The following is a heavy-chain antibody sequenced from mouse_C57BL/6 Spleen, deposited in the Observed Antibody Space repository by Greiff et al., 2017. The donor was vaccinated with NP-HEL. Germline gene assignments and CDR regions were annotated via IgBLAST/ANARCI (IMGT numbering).Heavy chain of an antibody. CDR1: GFTFSNYW. CDR3: TGYYVPPWFAY. D-gene: IGHD1-1*01. Sequence: EVKLVESGGGLVQPGGSMKLSCVASGFTFSNYWMNWVRQSPEKGLEWVAQIRLKSDNYATHYAVSVKGRFTISRDDSKSSVYLQMNSLWAEDTGSYYCTGYYVPPWFAYWGQGTLVTVSA. J-gene: IGHJ3*01. V-gene: IGHV6-3*01. CDR2: IRLKSDNYAT.